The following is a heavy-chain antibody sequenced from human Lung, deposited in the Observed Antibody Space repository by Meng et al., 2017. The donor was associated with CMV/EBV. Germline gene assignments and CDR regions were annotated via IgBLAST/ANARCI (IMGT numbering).Heavy chain of an antibody. CDR1: RYTLSTYT. CDR3: ARGGNFDP. D-gene: IGHD2/OR15-2a*01. V-gene: IGHV7-4-1*02. J-gene: IGHJ5*02. CDR2: ISTNTGTP. Sequence: QVQLLQSVSELKKPGASVTVSCKASRYTLSTYTINWVRQAHGRGLEWMGWISTNTGTPTYTQGFTGRFVFSLDTSVSTAYLQISSLKAEDTAVYYCARGGNFDPWGQGTLVTVSS.